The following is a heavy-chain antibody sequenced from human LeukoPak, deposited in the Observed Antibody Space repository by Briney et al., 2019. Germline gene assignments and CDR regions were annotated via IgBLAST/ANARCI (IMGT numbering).Heavy chain of an antibody. J-gene: IGHJ6*03. CDR2: INGLGGHA. V-gene: IGHV3-23*01. D-gene: IGHD3/OR15-3a*01. CDR3: AKDHSPYYYFYIDV. CDR1: GVVFNNFA. Sequence: PGGSLRLSCAASGVVFNNFAMSWVRHVPGKGLEWLGTINGLGGHAYYADSVKGRFTISRDNSRNEVFLQMTNLRAGDTALYYCAKDHSPYYYFYIDVWGRGTTVTVSS.